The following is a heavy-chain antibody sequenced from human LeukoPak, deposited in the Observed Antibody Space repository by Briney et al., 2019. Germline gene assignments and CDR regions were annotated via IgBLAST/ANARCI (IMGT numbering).Heavy chain of an antibody. J-gene: IGHJ6*03. D-gene: IGHD2-2*01. Sequence: GSLRLSCAASGFTFSSYEMNWIRQPPGKGLEWIGEINHSGSTNYNPSLKSRVTISVDTSKNQFSLKLSSVTAADTAVYYCARGVVDRVIVPGANPFRSVYYMDVWGKGTTVIVSS. CDR2: INHSGST. CDR3: ARGVVDRVIVPGANPFRSVYYMDV. CDR1: GFTFSSYE. V-gene: IGHV4-34*01.